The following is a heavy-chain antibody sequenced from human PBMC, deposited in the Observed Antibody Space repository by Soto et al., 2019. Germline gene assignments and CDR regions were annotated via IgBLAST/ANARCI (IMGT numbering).Heavy chain of an antibody. CDR3: ARGQGAAAGQSNFDY. Sequence: QLQLQESGSGLVKPSQTLSLTCAVSGVSISGITYSWSWIRQPPGQGREWIGYLYDSGTTYYTPALKSHFAISVDRSKNQFSLKLSSVTAADTAVYYCARGQGAAAGQSNFDYWGQGALVTVSS. D-gene: IGHD6-13*01. CDR2: LYDSGTT. V-gene: IGHV4-30-2*01. CDR1: GVSISGITYS. J-gene: IGHJ4*02.